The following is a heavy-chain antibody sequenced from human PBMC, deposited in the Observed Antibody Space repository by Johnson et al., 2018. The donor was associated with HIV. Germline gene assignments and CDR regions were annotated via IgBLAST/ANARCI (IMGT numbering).Heavy chain of an antibody. CDR3: ARVVSVAVAGSRQGAVGAFDM. CDR2: INWNGGST. V-gene: IGHV3-20*04. CDR1: GFTFDDYG. J-gene: IGHJ3*02. D-gene: IGHD6-19*01. Sequence: EQLVESGGGVVRPGGSLRLSCAASGFTFDDYGMSWVRQAPGKGLEWVSGINWNGGSTGYADSVKGRFTCSRANAKNSLYLHMNTLRAEDTALYYCARVVSVAVAGSRQGAVGAFDMWGQGTMVTVSS.